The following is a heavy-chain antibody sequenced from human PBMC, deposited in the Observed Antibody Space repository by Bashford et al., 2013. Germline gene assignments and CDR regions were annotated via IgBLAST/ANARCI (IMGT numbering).Heavy chain of an antibody. Sequence: ASVKVSCKASGYTFTGYYMHWVRQAPGQGLEWMGWINPNSGGTNYAQKFQGWVTMTRDTSISTAYMELSRLRSDDTAVYYCARQGPGDGDYDLELDYWGQGTLVTVSS. J-gene: IGHJ4*02. V-gene: IGHV1-2*04. D-gene: IGHD4-17*01. CDR1: GYTFTGYY. CDR2: INPNSGGT. CDR3: ARQGPGDGDYDLELDY.